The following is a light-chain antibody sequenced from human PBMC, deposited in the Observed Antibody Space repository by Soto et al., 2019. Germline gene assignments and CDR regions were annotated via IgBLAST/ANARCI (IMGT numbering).Light chain of an antibody. CDR2: GNT. V-gene: IGLV1-40*01. CDR1: SSNIGAGYD. Sequence: QSVLTQPPSVSGAPGQRVTISCTGSSSNIGAGYDVHWYQQFPGTAPKLLIYGNTNRPSGVPDRFSGSKSGTSASLAITGLQAEDEADYYCQSYDNSLSGSLFGGGTKLTVL. CDR3: QSYDNSLSGSL. J-gene: IGLJ2*01.